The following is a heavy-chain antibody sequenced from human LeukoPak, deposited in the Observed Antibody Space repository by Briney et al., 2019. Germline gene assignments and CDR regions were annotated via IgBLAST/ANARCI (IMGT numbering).Heavy chain of an antibody. V-gene: IGHV1-69*13. CDR1: GGAFSSYD. CDR2: ITPIFGTA. D-gene: IGHD4-23*01. Sequence: ASVKVSCKTSGGAFSSYDISWLRQTPGQGLEWMGGITPIFGTANYAQKFQGRVTITAVESMSTAYMELSSLRSKDTAVYYCARGWLAETTVVTPYNYWGQGTLVTVSS. J-gene: IGHJ4*02. CDR3: ARGWLAETTVVTPYNY.